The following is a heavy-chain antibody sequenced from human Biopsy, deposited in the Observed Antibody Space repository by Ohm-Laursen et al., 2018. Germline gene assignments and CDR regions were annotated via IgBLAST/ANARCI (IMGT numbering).Heavy chain of an antibody. V-gene: IGHV3-23*01. CDR1: GLTFHTYA. J-gene: IGHJ5*01. Sequence: SLRLSCAASGLTFHTYAMNWVRLAPGTGLGWVALIDVSDYNTYYADSVRGRFIISRDNSKQMVHLEINSLTADGTAAYYCVKQWGGYNFDSWGQGSLVTVSS. CDR3: VKQWGGYNFDS. D-gene: IGHD1-14*01. CDR2: IDVSDYNT.